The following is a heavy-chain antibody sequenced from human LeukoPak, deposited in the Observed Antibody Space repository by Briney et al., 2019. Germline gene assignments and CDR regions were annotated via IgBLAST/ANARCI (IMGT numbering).Heavy chain of an antibody. J-gene: IGHJ6*03. Sequence: GGSLRLSCAASGFTFSSYSMNWVRQAPGKGLEWVSSISSSSSYIYYADSVKGRFTISRDNAKNSLYLQMNSLRAEDTAVYYCAVRGDYSNPSAENYYYYYMDVWGKGTTVTVSS. V-gene: IGHV3-21*01. CDR1: GFTFSSYS. CDR3: AVRGDYSNPSAENYYYYYMDV. CDR2: ISSSSSYI. D-gene: IGHD4-11*01.